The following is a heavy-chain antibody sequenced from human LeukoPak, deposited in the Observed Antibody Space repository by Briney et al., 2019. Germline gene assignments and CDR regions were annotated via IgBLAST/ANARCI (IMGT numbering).Heavy chain of an antibody. CDR2: IRYDGGYT. CDR1: GFTFSSYG. J-gene: IGHJ4*02. V-gene: IGHV3-30*02. CDR3: AKERDGYSSGY. D-gene: IGHD2-21*02. Sequence: PGGSLRLSCAASGFTFSSYGMHWVRQAPGKGLQWVTFIRYDGGYTYYADSVKGRFTISRDNSKNPLYLQMNSLRPDDTALYYCAKERDGYSSGYWGQGTLVTVSS.